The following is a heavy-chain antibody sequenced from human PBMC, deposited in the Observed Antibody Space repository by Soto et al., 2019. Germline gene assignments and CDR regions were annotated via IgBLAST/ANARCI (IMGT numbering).Heavy chain of an antibody. Sequence: PSETLSLTCTVSGGSNIRDGYYWSWIRQHPGKGLEWIAYISYNGSSYSNPSLKSRVTISADTSKNQFSLRLTSVTAADTAVYFCARATPAGSADFWGQGTLVTVSS. CDR3: ARATPAGSADF. V-gene: IGHV4-31*03. CDR1: GGSNIRDGYY. D-gene: IGHD2-2*01. J-gene: IGHJ4*02. CDR2: ISYNGSS.